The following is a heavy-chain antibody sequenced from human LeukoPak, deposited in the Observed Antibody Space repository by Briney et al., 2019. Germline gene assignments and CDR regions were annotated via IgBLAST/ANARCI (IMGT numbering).Heavy chain of an antibody. D-gene: IGHD6-19*01. J-gene: IGHJ6*03. V-gene: IGHV3-21*04. CDR1: GFTFSSYS. CDR2: ISSSSSYI. Sequence: GGSLRLSCAASGFTFSSYSMNWVRQAPGKGLEWVSSISSSSSYIYYADSVKGRFTISRDNAKNSLYLQMNSLRAEDTALYHCARDDPYSSNYYMDVWAKGTTVTVSS. CDR3: ARDDPYSSNYYMDV.